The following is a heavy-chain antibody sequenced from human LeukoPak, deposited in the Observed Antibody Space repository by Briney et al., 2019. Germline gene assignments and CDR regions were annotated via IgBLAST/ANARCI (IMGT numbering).Heavy chain of an antibody. V-gene: IGHV4-34*01. CDR3: ARAPSCSSTSCYEDRWFAP. CDR1: GGSFSGYY. CDR2: INHSGST. J-gene: IGHJ5*02. Sequence: SETLSLICAVYGGSFSGYYWSWIRQPPGKGLEWFGDINHSGSTNYNPSLKSRVTISIDTSKNQFSLKLSSVPAADTAVYYCARAPSCSSTSCYEDRWFAPWGQGTLVTVSS. D-gene: IGHD2-2*01.